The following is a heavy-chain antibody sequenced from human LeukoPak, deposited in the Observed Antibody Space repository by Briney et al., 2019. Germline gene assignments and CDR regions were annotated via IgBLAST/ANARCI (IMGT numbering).Heavy chain of an antibody. Sequence: GGSLRLSCAASGFTFSSYEMNWVRQAPGKGLEWVSYISSSGSTIYYADSVKGRFTISRDNSKNTLYLQMNSLRAEDTAVYYCARGGDSSGSIRSAFDIWGQGTMVTVSS. CDR3: ARGGDSSGSIRSAFDI. CDR2: ISSSGSTI. D-gene: IGHD3-22*01. J-gene: IGHJ3*02. CDR1: GFTFSSYE. V-gene: IGHV3-48*03.